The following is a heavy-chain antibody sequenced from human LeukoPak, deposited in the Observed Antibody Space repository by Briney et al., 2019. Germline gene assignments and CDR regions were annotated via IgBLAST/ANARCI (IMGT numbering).Heavy chain of an antibody. CDR2: IYYSGST. Sequence: SETLSLTCTVSGGSISSYYWSWIRQPPGKGLEWIGYIYYSGSTNYNPSLKSRVTISVDTSKNQFSLKLSSVTAADTAVYYCARMRGGSSRYRNDYWGQGTLVTVSS. CDR3: ARMRGGSSRYRNDY. D-gene: IGHD6-13*01. V-gene: IGHV4-59*01. CDR1: GGSISSYY. J-gene: IGHJ4*02.